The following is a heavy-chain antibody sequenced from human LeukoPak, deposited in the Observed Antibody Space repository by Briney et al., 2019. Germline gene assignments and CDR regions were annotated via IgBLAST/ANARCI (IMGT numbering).Heavy chain of an antibody. J-gene: IGHJ4*02. CDR2: ISAYNGHT. CDR1: GYAFSSYG. Sequence: ASVKVSCKASGYAFSSYGINWLGQAPGQGLEWMGWISAYNGHTNYVQKMQGRVTMTTDTSTNTAYMELRSLRADDTAVYYCARGPGIAVAGVFDYWGQGSLVTVSS. CDR3: ARGPGIAVAGVFDY. D-gene: IGHD6-19*01. V-gene: IGHV1-18*04.